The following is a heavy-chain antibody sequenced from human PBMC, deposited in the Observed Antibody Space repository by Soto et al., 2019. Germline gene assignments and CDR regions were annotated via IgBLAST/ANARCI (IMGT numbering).Heavy chain of an antibody. CDR3: ARDCASTSCSVWRD. CDR1: GFSLNNFA. J-gene: IGHJ4*02. CDR2: ITSSGDKT. Sequence: EVQLLEPGGDLVQPGGSLRLSCAASGFSLNNFAMAWVRQAPGKGLEWVSSITSSGDKTSYADSVKGRFIISRDNSKNMLYLQMNSLRVEDTALYYCARDCASTSCSVWRDWGQGTLVTVSS. V-gene: IGHV3-23*01. D-gene: IGHD2-2*01.